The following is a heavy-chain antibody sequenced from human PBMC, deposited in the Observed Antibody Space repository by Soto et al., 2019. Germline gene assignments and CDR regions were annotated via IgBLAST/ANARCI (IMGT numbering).Heavy chain of an antibody. V-gene: IGHV3-30*18. CDR1: GFTFSSYG. D-gene: IGHD6-13*01. Sequence: QVQLVESGGGVVQPGRSLRLSCAASGFTFSSYGMHWVRQAPGKGLECVAVISYDGSNKYYADSVKGRFTISRDNSKNTLYLQMNSLRAEDTAVYYCAKERAAMDYWGQGTLVTVSS. CDR3: AKERAAMDY. J-gene: IGHJ4*02. CDR2: ISYDGSNK.